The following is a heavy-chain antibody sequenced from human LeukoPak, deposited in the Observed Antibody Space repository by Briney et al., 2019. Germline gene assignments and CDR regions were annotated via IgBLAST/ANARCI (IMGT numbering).Heavy chain of an antibody. V-gene: IGHV3-23*01. D-gene: IGHD3-10*01. CDR3: AKAGSGSYYLFDY. CDR2: ISGSGGST. J-gene: IGHJ4*02. CDR1: GFTFSSYA. Sequence: GGSRRLSCAASGFTFSSYAMSWVRQAPGKGLEWVSAISGSGGSTYYADSVTGRFTTSRDNSKNTLYLQMNSLRAEDTAVYYCAKAGSGSYYLFDYWGQGTLVTVSS.